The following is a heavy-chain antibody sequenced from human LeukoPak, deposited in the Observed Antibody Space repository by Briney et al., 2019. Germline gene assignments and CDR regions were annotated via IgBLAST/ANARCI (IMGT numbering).Heavy chain of an antibody. CDR2: FDPEDGET. D-gene: IGHD1-14*01. CDR3: ATDSGPSGIYYYGMDV. CDR1: GYTLTELL. J-gene: IGHJ6*02. V-gene: IGHV1-24*01. Sequence: ASVKVSCKVSGYTLTELLMQCVPHAPGKGRWSGGGFDPEDGETIYAQKFQGRVTMTEDTSTDTAYMELSSLRSEDTAVYYCATDSGPSGIYYYGMDVWGQGTTVTVSS.